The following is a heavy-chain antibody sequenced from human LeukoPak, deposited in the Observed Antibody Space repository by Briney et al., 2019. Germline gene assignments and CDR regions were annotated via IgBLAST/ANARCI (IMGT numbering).Heavy chain of an antibody. CDR3: ARTFSSRFDY. Sequence: TLSLTCTVSGGSINSGSYYWSWIRQPAGKGLEWVGRIYTSGSTNYNPSLESRVTISVDTSKNQFSLKLNSVTASDTAVYYCARTFSSRFDYWGQGTLVTVSS. CDR1: GGSINSGSYY. V-gene: IGHV4-61*02. CDR2: IYTSGST. J-gene: IGHJ4*02.